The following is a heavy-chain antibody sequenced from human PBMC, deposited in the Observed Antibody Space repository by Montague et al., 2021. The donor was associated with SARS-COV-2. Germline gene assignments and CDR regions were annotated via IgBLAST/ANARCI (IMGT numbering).Heavy chain of an antibody. CDR3: AKEDIVVMDV. V-gene: IGHV3-33*06. Sequence: SLRLSCVAFGFTFSSYGMHWVRQAPGKGLEWVAVIWYDGSNKYYADSVKGRFTISRDNSKNTLYLQMNSLRAEDTAVYYCAKEDIVVMDVWGQGTTVTVSS. CDR1: GFTFSSYG. J-gene: IGHJ6*02. CDR2: IWYDGSNK. D-gene: IGHD2-15*01.